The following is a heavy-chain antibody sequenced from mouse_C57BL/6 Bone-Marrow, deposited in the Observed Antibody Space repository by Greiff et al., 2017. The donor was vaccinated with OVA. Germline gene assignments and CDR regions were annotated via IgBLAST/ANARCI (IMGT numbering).Heavy chain of an antibody. J-gene: IGHJ3*01. CDR3: ARDKSSPFAY. CDR1: GFTFSSYA. D-gene: IGHD1-1*01. Sequence: EVMLVESGGGLVKPGGSLKLSCAASGFTFSSYAMSWVRQTPEKRLEWVATISDGGSYTYYPDNVKCRFTISRDNAKNNLYLQMSHLKSEDTAMYYCARDKSSPFAYWGQGTLVTVSA. CDR2: ISDGGSYT. V-gene: IGHV5-4*01.